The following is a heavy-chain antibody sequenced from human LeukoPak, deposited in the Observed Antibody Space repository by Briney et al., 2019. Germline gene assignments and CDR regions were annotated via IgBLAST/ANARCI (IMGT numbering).Heavy chain of an antibody. J-gene: IGHJ6*03. CDR1: GFTFSSYA. CDR2: ISSNGGST. D-gene: IGHD2-15*01. V-gene: IGHV3-64*01. Sequence: GGSLRLSCAASGFTFSSYAMHWVRQAPGKGLEYVSAISSNGGSTYYANSVKGRFTISRDNAKNSLYLQMNSLRAEDTAVYYCARDRGGGHMDVWGKGTTVTIS. CDR3: ARDRGGGHMDV.